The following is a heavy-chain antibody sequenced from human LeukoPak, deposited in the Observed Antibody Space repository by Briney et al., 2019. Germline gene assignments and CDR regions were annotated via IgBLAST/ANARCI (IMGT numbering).Heavy chain of an antibody. V-gene: IGHV4-59*12. D-gene: IGHD2-8*01. CDR2: IYYSGRT. Sequence: SETLSLTCTVSGGSISSYYWSWIRQPAGKGLEWIGYIYYSGRTNYNPSLKSRVTISVDTSKNQFSLKLSSVTAADTAVYYCARGPGYCTNGVCYTPYYFDYWGQGTLVTVSS. CDR1: GGSISSYY. J-gene: IGHJ4*02. CDR3: ARGPGYCTNGVCYTPYYFDY.